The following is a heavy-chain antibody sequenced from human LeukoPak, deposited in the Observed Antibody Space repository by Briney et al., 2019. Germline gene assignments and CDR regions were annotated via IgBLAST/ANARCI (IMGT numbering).Heavy chain of an antibody. CDR2: IYHSGST. D-gene: IGHD5-18*01. CDR1: GGSISSSNW. CDR3: ARIVRGYSYAGGADY. V-gene: IGHV4-4*02. J-gene: IGHJ4*02. Sequence: PSETLSLTCTVSGGSISSSNWWSWVRQPPGKGLEWIGEIYHSGSTNYNPSLKSRVTISVDKSKNQFSLKLSSVTAADTAVYYCARIVRGYSYAGGADYWGQGTLVTVSS.